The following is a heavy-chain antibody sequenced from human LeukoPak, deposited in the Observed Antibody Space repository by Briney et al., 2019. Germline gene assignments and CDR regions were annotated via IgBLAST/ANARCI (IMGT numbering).Heavy chain of an antibody. V-gene: IGHV3-48*01. CDR2: ISSSSSTI. CDR3: AGDGHTGMAVYHFDY. J-gene: IGHJ4*02. CDR1: GFTFSSYS. D-gene: IGHD5-18*01. Sequence: GGSLRLSCAASGFTFSSYSMNWVRQAPGKGLEWVSYISSSSSTIYYADSVKGRFTISRDNSKDTLCLQMNSLGAEETAVYYCAGDGHTGMAVYHFDYWGQGALVTVSS.